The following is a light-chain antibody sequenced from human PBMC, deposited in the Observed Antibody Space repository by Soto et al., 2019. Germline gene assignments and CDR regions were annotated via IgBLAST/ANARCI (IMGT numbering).Light chain of an antibody. CDR3: QSYVGSTVV. J-gene: IGLJ2*01. Sequence: NFMLTQPHSVSESPGKTVTISCTGSSGSIASNFVQWYQQRPGSAPTTVIYEDNLRPSGVPDRFSGSIDSSSNSASLIISGLKTEDEADYYCQSYVGSTVVFGGGTKLTVL. CDR1: SGSIASNF. V-gene: IGLV6-57*02. CDR2: EDN.